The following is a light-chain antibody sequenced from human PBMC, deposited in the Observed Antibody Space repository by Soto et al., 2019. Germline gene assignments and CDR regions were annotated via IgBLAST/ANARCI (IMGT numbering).Light chain of an antibody. CDR2: GAT. V-gene: IGKV3-20*01. J-gene: IGKJ5*01. Sequence: EIVLTQSPGTLSLSPGEGATLSCSASQSVSGSFLAWYLQKPGQPPSLLIYGATSRATGIPGRFSGSGSGTDFTLTISTLEPEDFAVYYCQQYANSPITFGQGTRLEIK. CDR1: QSVSGSF. CDR3: QQYANSPIT.